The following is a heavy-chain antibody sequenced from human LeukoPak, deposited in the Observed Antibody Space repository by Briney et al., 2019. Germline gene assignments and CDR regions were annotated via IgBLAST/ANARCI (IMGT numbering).Heavy chain of an antibody. Sequence: GRSLRLSCAASGFTFSSYGMHWVRQAPGKGLEWVAVIWYDGSNKYYADSVKGRFTISRDNSKNTLYLQMNSLRAEDTAVYYCARDYTMVRGKPGGGLDYWGQGTLVTVSS. V-gene: IGHV3-33*01. CDR3: ARDYTMVRGKPGGGLDY. CDR1: GFTFSSYG. D-gene: IGHD3-10*01. CDR2: IWYDGSNK. J-gene: IGHJ4*02.